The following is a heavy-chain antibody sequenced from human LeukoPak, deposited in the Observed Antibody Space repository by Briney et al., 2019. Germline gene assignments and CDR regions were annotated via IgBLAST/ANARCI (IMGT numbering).Heavy chain of an antibody. CDR1: GFTVSSNY. D-gene: IGHD5-24*01. Sequence: AGGSLRLSCAASGFTVSSNYMSWVRQAPGKGLGWVSVIYSGGSTYYADSVKGRFTISRDNSKNTLYLQMNSLRAEDTAVYYCARGAGYNYPYYFDYWGQGTLVTVSS. CDR3: ARGAGYNYPYYFDY. CDR2: IYSGGST. J-gene: IGHJ4*02. V-gene: IGHV3-53*01.